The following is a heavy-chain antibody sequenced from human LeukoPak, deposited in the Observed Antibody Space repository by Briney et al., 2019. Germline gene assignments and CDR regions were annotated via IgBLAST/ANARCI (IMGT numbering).Heavy chain of an antibody. D-gene: IGHD2-15*01. CDR2: IIPIFGTA. CDR1: GGTFSSYA. V-gene: IGHV1-69*13. CDR3: ARGIGGHNLFDP. J-gene: IGHJ5*02. Sequence: ASVKLSCTASGGTFSSYAISWVRHPPGQGLEXXGGIIPIFGTANYAQKFQGRVTITADESTSTAYMELSSLRSEDTAVYYCARGIGGHNLFDPWGQGTLVTVSS.